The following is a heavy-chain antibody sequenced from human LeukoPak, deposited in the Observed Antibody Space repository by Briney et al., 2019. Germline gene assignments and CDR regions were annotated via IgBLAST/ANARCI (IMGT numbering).Heavy chain of an antibody. CDR1: GGSISSYY. Sequence: PSETLSLTCTVSGGSISSYYWSWIRQPPGKGLEWLGYIYYSGSTNYNPSLKSRVTISVDTSKNQFSLKLSSVTAADTAVYYCARAMSIAARLQTIFDYWGQGTLVTVSS. D-gene: IGHD6-6*01. V-gene: IGHV4-59*01. J-gene: IGHJ4*02. CDR2: IYYSGST. CDR3: ARAMSIAARLQTIFDY.